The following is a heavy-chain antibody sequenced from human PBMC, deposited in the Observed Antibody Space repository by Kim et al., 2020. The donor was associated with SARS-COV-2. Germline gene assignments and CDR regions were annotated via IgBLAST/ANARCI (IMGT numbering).Heavy chain of an antibody. J-gene: IGHJ3*02. CDR3: VKGFGYYDSSGDDAFDI. V-gene: IGHV3-64D*09. Sequence: VKGRFTISRDNSKNTLYLQMSSLRAEDTAVYYCVKGFGYYDSSGDDAFDIWGQGTMVTVSS. D-gene: IGHD3-22*01.